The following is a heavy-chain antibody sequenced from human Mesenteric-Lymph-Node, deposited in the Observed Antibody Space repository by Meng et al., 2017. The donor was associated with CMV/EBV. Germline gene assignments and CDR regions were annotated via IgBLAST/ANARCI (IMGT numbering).Heavy chain of an antibody. D-gene: IGHD3-3*02. CDR2: ISHTGST. V-gene: IGHV4-34*01. Sequence: SETLSLTCAVSGGSSDGYFYNWLRQSPGQGLEWIGEISHTGSTTYNPSLTSRVTISAYTSNIHFYLTLTSVTAADTAVYFCARRIVPVVYGWWGQGTLVTVSS. J-gene: IGHJ1*01. CDR1: GGSSDGYF. CDR3: ARRIVPVVYGW.